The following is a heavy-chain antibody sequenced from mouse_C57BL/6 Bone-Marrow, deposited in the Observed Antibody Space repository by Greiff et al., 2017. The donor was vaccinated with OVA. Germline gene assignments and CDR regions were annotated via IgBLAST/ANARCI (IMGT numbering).Heavy chain of an antibody. CDR3: ARSRDYYSKNYWYFDV. CDR1: GYTFTSYW. D-gene: IGHD2-5*01. V-gene: IGHV1-55*01. CDR2: IYPGSGST. J-gene: IGHJ1*03. Sequence: QVQLQQSGAELVKPGASVKMSCKASGYTFTSYWITWVKQRPGQGLEWIGDIYPGSGSTNYNEKFKSKATLTVDTSSSTAYMQLSSLTSEDSAVYYCARSRDYYSKNYWYFDVWGTGTTVTVSS.